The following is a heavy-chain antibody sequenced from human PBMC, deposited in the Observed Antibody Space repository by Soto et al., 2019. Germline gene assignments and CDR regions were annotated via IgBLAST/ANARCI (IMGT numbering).Heavy chain of an antibody. CDR1: GFTFSSYS. CDR3: AREGPYYYGSGSYSFPAYFDY. Sequence: GGSLRLSCAASGFTFSSYSMNWVRQAPGKGLEWVSSISSSSSYIYYADSVKGRFTISRDNAKNSLYLQMNSLRAEDTAVYYCAREGPYYYGSGSYSFPAYFDYWGQGTLVTVSS. V-gene: IGHV3-21*01. J-gene: IGHJ4*02. CDR2: ISSSSSYI. D-gene: IGHD3-10*01.